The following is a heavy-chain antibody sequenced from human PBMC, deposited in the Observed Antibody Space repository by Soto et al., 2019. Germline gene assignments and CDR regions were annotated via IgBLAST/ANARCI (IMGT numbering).Heavy chain of an antibody. CDR3: ARDGVGVTTFWGFLDY. V-gene: IGHV3-33*01. CDR1: ESIFRGYG. CDR2: IRFDGSNI. Sequence: QVQMVKSGGGVVQPGGSLRLSCAVSESIFRGYGMHWVRQAPGKGLEWVAIIRFDGSNIHYADYVMGRFTISRDNSKNMLYLEMNNLRVEDTAVYYCARDGVGVTTFWGFLDYWGQGTLVTVSA. J-gene: IGHJ4*02. D-gene: IGHD3-10*02.